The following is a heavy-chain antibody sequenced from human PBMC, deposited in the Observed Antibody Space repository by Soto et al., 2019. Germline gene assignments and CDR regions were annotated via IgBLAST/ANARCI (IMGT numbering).Heavy chain of an antibody. CDR3: ARAGYYDILTGYYKSHYYYGMDV. CDR1: GFTFSSYS. V-gene: IGHV3-48*02. Sequence: PGGSLRLSCAASGFTFSSYSVNWVRQAPGKGLEWVSYISSSSSTIYYADSVKGRFTISRDNAKNSLYLQMNSLRDEDTAVNYCARAGYYDILTGYYKSHYYYGMDVWGQGTTVTVSS. J-gene: IGHJ6*02. D-gene: IGHD3-9*01. CDR2: ISSSSSTI.